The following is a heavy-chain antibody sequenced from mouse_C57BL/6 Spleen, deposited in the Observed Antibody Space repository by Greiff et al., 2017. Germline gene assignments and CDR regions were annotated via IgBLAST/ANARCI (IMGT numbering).Heavy chain of an antibody. D-gene: IGHD1-1*01. V-gene: IGHV1-15*01. Sequence: QVQLQQSGAELVRPGASVTLSCKASGYTFTDYEMHWVKQTPVHGLEWIGAIDPETGGTAYNQKFKGKAILTADKSSSTAYMELRSLTSEDSAVYYCTRYGSSYTYYLDYWGQGTTLTVSS. CDR3: TRYGSSYTYYLDY. CDR1: GYTFTDYE. J-gene: IGHJ2*01. CDR2: IDPETGGT.